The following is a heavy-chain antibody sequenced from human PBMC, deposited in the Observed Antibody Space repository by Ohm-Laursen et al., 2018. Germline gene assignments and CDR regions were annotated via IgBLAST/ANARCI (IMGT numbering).Heavy chain of an antibody. CDR3: ARRGHAFDI. CDR2: IYYSGTT. V-gene: IGHV4-59*11. J-gene: IGHJ3*02. Sequence: PGTLSLTCTVSGAPISTHYWSWIRQPPGKGLEWIGYIYYSGTTNYNPSLKSRVTISLNTSKNQFSLKLSSMTAADTAVYYCARRGHAFDIWGQGTMVTVSS. CDR1: GAPISTHY.